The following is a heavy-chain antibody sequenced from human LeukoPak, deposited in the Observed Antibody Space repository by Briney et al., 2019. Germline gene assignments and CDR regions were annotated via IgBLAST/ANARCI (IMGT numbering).Heavy chain of an antibody. CDR1: GYTFIAYY. CDR3: ARDGYCRGSSCPFQH. D-gene: IGHD2-2*03. Sequence: ASVKVSCKASGYTFIAYYMFWVRQAPGQGLEWMGWINPNSGATGHAQKFQGRVIMTRDTSISTSYMEVTGLRSDDTAVYFCARDGYCRGSSCPFQHWGQGTMVTVSS. J-gene: IGHJ1*01. CDR2: INPNSGAT. V-gene: IGHV1-2*02.